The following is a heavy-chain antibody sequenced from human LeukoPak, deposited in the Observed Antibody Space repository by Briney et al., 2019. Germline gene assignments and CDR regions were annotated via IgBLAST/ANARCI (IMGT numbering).Heavy chain of an antibody. Sequence: WASVKVSCKASGYTFTSYGISWVRQAPGQGLEWMGWISVYNGNTNYAQKLQGRVTMTTDTSTSTAYMELRSLRSDDTAVYYCARDHCSSTSCPLNWFDPWGQGTLVTVSS. CDR2: ISVYNGNT. D-gene: IGHD2-2*01. V-gene: IGHV1-18*01. CDR1: GYTFTSYG. CDR3: ARDHCSSTSCPLNWFDP. J-gene: IGHJ5*02.